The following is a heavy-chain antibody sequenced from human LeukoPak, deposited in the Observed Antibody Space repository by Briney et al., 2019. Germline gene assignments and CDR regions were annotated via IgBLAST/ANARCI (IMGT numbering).Heavy chain of an antibody. CDR3: ARDLLVVVPAARDYYYYGMDV. J-gene: IGHJ6*02. CDR1: GGSISSGGYY. Sequence: PSETLSLTCTVSGGSISSGGYYWSWLRQHPGKGLEWIGYIYYSGSTYYNPSLKSRVTISVDTSKNQFSLKLSSVTAADTAVYYCARDLLVVVPAARDYYYYGMDVWGQGTTVTVSS. CDR2: IYYSGST. D-gene: IGHD2-2*01. V-gene: IGHV4-31*03.